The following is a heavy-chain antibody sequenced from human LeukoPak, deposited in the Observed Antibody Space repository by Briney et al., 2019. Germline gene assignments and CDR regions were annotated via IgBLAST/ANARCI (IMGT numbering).Heavy chain of an antibody. Sequence: SETLFLTCTVSGGSISSYYWSWIRQPAGKGLEWIGRIYTSGSTNYNPSLKSRITMSVDTSKNQFSLKLNSVTAADTAVYYCARENAGQQLLVLVSTDFWFDPWGQGTLVTVSS. CDR1: GGSISSYY. J-gene: IGHJ5*02. D-gene: IGHD6-13*01. CDR2: IYTSGST. V-gene: IGHV4-4*07. CDR3: ARENAGQQLLVLVSTDFWFDP.